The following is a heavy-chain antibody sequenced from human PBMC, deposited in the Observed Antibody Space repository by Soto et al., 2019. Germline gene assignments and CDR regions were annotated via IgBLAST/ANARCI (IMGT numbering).Heavy chain of an antibody. V-gene: IGHV1-8*01. D-gene: IGHD2-15*01. CDR2: MNPNSGNT. J-gene: IGHJ5*02. CDR3: ARGVAATGWFDP. Sequence: ASVKVSCKASGYTYTSYDINRVRQATGQGLEWMGWMNPNSGNTGYAQKFQGRVTMTRNTSISTAYMELSSLRSEDTAVCYCARGVAATGWFDPWGQGTLVTVSS. CDR1: GYTYTSYD.